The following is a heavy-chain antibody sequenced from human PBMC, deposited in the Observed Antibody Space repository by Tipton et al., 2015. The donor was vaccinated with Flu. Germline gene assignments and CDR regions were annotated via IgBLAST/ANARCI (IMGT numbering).Heavy chain of an antibody. J-gene: IGHJ6*03. CDR1: GFTFSNYW. CDR2: IKQDGRAK. V-gene: IGHV3-7*04. Sequence: GSLRLSCAASGFTFSNYWMTWVRQAPGKGLEWVANIKQDGRAKNYVDSVKGRFTISRDNAKNSLYLRMYSLRVEDTAVYYCARAMDVWGKGATVTVSS. CDR3: ARAMDV.